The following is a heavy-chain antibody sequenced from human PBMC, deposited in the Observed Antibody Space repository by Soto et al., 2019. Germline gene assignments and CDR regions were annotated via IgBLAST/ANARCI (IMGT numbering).Heavy chain of an antibody. D-gene: IGHD4-4*01. Sequence: QVQLVQSGAEVKKPGSSVKVSCKASGGTFSSYAISWVRQAPGQGLEWMGGIIPIFGTADYAQKFQGRVTITADESTSTAYMELSSLISADTAVYYCARDGGVYDYSPFDYWGPGTLVTVSS. V-gene: IGHV1-69*12. CDR3: ARDGGVYDYSPFDY. J-gene: IGHJ4*02. CDR2: IIPIFGTA. CDR1: GGTFSSYA.